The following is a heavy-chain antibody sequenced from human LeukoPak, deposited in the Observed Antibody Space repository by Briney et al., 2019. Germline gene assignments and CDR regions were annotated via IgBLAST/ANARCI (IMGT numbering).Heavy chain of an antibody. Sequence: GGSLRLSCAASGFTFSSYAMSWVRQAPGKGLEWVSIISGSGDSTYYADSVKGRFTISRDNSKNTLYLQMNSLRAEDTAVYYCAKGVAAVDPYYFDYWGQGTLVTVSS. V-gene: IGHV3-23*01. D-gene: IGHD6-13*01. CDR2: ISGSGDST. CDR3: AKGVAAVDPYYFDY. J-gene: IGHJ4*02. CDR1: GFTFSSYA.